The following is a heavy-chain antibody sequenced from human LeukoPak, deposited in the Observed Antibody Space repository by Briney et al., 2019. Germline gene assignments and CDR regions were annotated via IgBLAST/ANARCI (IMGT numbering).Heavy chain of an antibody. CDR1: GFTFSSYG. Sequence: GRSLRLSCAASGFTFSSYGMHWVRQAPGKGLEWVAVISYDGSNKYYADSVKGRFTISRDNSKNTLYLQMNSLRAEDTAVYYCANSDYWGQGTLVTVPS. V-gene: IGHV3-30*18. CDR3: ANSDY. J-gene: IGHJ4*02. CDR2: ISYDGSNK.